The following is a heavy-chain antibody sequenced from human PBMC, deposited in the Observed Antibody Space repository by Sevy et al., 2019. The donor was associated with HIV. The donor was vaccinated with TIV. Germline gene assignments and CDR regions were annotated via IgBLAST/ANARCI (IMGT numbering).Heavy chain of an antibody. CDR3: ARDRDYYGSGTFDA. J-gene: IGHJ6*02. D-gene: IGHD3-10*01. Sequence: GGSLRLSCAASGFTFSYYTMNWVRQAPGKGLEWVSYIGSGSSYISYTDSVKGRLTISRDNAKNSLYLQMNSLRPEDTAMYFCARDRDYYGSGTFDAWGQGTTVTVSS. CDR1: GFTFSYYT. CDR2: IGSGSSYI. V-gene: IGHV3-21*06.